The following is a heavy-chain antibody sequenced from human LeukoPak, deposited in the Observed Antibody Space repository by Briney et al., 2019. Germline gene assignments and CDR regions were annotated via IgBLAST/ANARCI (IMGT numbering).Heavy chain of an antibody. CDR1: GGSISSSSYY. V-gene: IGHV4-39*02. Sequence: SETLSLTCTVSGGSISSSSYYWGWIRQPPGKGLEWIGSIYYTGSTYFKSSLKSRVTISTDTSKNHFSLTLSSVTAADTAVYYCATSDYSNYYFDYWGQGTLVTVSS. CDR2: IYYTGST. J-gene: IGHJ4*02. D-gene: IGHD4-11*01. CDR3: ATSDYSNYYFDY.